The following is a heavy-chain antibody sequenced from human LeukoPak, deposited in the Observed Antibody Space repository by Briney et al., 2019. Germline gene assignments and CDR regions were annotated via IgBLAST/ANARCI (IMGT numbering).Heavy chain of an antibody. CDR2: ISYDGSNK. V-gene: IGHV3-30*04. CDR1: GFTFSSYA. J-gene: IGHJ5*02. Sequence: PGRSLRLSCAASGFTFSSYAMHWVRQAPGKGLEWVAVISYDGSNKYYADSVKGRFTISRDNSKNTLYLQMNSLRAEDTAVYYRARDSRALWFGELLKNNWFDPWGQGTLVTVSS. CDR3: ARDSRALWFGELLKNNWFDP. D-gene: IGHD3-10*01.